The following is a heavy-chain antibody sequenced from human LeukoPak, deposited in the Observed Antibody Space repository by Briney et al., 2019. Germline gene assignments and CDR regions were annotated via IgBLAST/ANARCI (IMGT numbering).Heavy chain of an antibody. CDR2: VYYTGAS. CDR1: GGSISSSSYY. D-gene: IGHD6-13*01. V-gene: IGHV4-39*07. CDR3: ARLTKGTIAAAEDWFDP. J-gene: IGHJ5*02. Sequence: SETLSLTCTVSGGSISSSSYYWGWIRQPPGKGLEWIGSVYYTGASYYNPSLKSRVTISIDTSKKHFSLKLTSVTAADTAVYYCARLTKGTIAAAEDWFDPWGQGTLVTVSS.